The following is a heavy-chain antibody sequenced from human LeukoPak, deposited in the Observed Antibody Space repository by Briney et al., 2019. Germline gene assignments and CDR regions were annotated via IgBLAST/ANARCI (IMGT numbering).Heavy chain of an antibody. V-gene: IGHV4-34*01. CDR2: INHSGST. J-gene: IGHJ4*02. CDR3: AGECSGGSCYSFDY. Sequence: SETLSLTCAVYGGSFSGYYWSWIRQPPGKGLAWIGEINHSGSTNYNPSLKSRVTISVDTSKNQFSLKLSSVTAADTAVYYCAGECSGGSCYSFDYWGQGTLVTVSS. D-gene: IGHD2-15*01. CDR1: GGSFSGYY.